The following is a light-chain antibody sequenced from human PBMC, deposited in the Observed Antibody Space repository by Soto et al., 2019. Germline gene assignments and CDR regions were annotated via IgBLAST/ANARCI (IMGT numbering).Light chain of an antibody. CDR2: KAS. Sequence: DIQMTQSPSTLSASVGDRVTITCRASQSISSWLAWYQQKPGKAPNLVIYKASSLESGVPSRFSSSGSGTEFTLTISSLQPDDFATYYCQQYNSYPHTFGQGTKLEIK. V-gene: IGKV1-5*03. J-gene: IGKJ2*01. CDR1: QSISSW. CDR3: QQYNSYPHT.